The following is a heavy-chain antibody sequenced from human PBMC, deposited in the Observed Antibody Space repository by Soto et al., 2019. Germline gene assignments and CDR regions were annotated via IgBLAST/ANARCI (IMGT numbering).Heavy chain of an antibody. D-gene: IGHD3-10*01. CDR2: ISSSSSTI. Sequence: GGSLRLSCAASGFTFSSYSMNWVRQAPGKGLEWVSCISSSSSTIYYADSVKGRFTISRDNAKNSLYLQMNSLRDEDTAVYYCARDVGLLWFGDHYGMDVWGQGTTVTVSS. CDR1: GFTFSSYS. CDR3: ARDVGLLWFGDHYGMDV. J-gene: IGHJ6*02. V-gene: IGHV3-48*02.